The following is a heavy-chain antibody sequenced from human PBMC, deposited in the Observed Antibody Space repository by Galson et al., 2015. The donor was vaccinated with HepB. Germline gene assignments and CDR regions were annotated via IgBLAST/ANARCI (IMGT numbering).Heavy chain of an antibody. CDR1: GFTFSKYT. V-gene: IGHV3-23*01. Sequence: SLRLSCAASGFTFSKYTMNWVRQAPGKGLEWVAGIYGGATGRTFYANSVKGRFAISRDNSKDTVYLQMNSLRAEDTALYYCAKDRVVDGLWNVDYWGQGTLVTVTS. J-gene: IGHJ4*02. CDR2: IYGGATGRT. D-gene: IGHD2-15*01. CDR3: AKDRVVDGLWNVDY.